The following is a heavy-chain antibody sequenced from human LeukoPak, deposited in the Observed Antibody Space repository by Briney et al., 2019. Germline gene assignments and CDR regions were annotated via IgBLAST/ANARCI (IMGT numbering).Heavy chain of an antibody. J-gene: IGHJ3*01. Sequence: GGSLRLSCAASGFTFSNYCMTWVRQTPGKGLEWVANVKQQDGGDTYYADSVKGRFTISRDNAKNTLFLQMNRLRGEDTAVYFCARDMGYYVGRDYQSQAGGVWGHGTMVIVFS. D-gene: IGHD3-3*01. CDR1: GFTFSNYC. V-gene: IGHV3-7*03. CDR3: ARDMGYYVGRDYQSQAGGV. CDR2: VKQQDGGDT.